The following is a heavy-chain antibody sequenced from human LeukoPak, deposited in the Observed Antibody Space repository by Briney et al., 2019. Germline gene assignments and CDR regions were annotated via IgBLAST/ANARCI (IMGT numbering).Heavy chain of an antibody. J-gene: IGHJ4*02. CDR1: GFTVSSNY. D-gene: IGHD6-19*01. V-gene: IGHV3-53*05. Sequence: GGSLRLSCAASGFTVSSNYMSWVRQAPGKGLEWVSVIYSGGSTYYADSVKGRFTISRDNAKNSLYLQMNSLRVEDTAVYYCAKDWAVAGTSFDYWGQGTLVTVSS. CDR3: AKDWAVAGTSFDY. CDR2: IYSGGST.